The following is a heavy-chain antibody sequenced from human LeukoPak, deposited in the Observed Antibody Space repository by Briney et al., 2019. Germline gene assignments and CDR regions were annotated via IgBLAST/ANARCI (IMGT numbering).Heavy chain of an antibody. V-gene: IGHV3-66*01. CDR3: ARSYSNHLFGMDV. J-gene: IGHJ6*02. Sequence: GGSLRLSCAVSGFTVSSYYMTWGRQAPGKGLEWVSVMYSGGSTYYADSVKGRVAISRDNSQNTVFLQMNSVRVEDTAVYYCARSYSNHLFGMDVWGQGTAVTVSS. CDR2: MYSGGST. CDR1: GFTVSSYY. D-gene: IGHD4-11*01.